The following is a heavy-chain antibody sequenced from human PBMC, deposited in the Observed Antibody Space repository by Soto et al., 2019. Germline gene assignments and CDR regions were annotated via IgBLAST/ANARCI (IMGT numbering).Heavy chain of an antibody. CDR3: ARVYVGITLFGVVTPAGWCDP. Sequence: TMSLTCTVSRGSISSGYYYCSWIRQPPGKGLEWIGYIYYSGSTYYNPSLKSRVTISVDTSKNQFSLKLSSVTAADTAVYYCARVYVGITLFGVVTPAGWCDPWGQGTLVTVSS. CDR1: RGSISSGYYY. CDR2: IYYSGST. J-gene: IGHJ5*02. V-gene: IGHV4-30-4*01. D-gene: IGHD3-3*01.